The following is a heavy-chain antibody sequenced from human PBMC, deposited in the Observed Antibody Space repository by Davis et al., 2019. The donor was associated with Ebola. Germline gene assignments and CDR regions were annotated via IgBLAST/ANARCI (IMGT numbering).Heavy chain of an antibody. J-gene: IGHJ4*02. D-gene: IGHD6-6*01. CDR2: TYYRSKWYN. CDR1: GDSVSRNSAA. Sequence: HSQTLSLTCAISGDSVSRNSAAWNWIRQSPSRGLEWLGRTYYRSKWYNDYAVSVKSRITINPDTSKNQFSLQLNSVTPEDTAVYYCARDRAAARLWYFDYWGQGTLVTVSS. V-gene: IGHV6-1*01. CDR3: ARDRAAARLWYFDY.